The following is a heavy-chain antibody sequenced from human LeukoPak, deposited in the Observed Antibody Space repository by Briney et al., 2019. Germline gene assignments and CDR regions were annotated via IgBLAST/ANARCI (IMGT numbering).Heavy chain of an antibody. CDR3: ARDLPPKWAFDY. V-gene: IGHV4-38-2*02. D-gene: IGHD1-26*01. Sequence: PSETLSLTCTVSGYSIRSGYYWGWIRQPPGKGLEWIGTIYHSGNTYYNPSLKSRVTISIDTSKNQFSLKLSSVTAADTAVYYCARDLPPKWAFDYWGQGTLVTVSS. J-gene: IGHJ4*02. CDR2: IYHSGNT. CDR1: GYSIRSGYY.